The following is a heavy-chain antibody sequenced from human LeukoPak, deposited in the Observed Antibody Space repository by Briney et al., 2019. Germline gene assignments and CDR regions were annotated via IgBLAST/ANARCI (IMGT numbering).Heavy chain of an antibody. CDR1: GFTFSSYW. D-gene: IGHD3-22*01. J-gene: IGHJ4*02. CDR3: ARDEYYYDRRVFDY. V-gene: IGHV3-7*01. CDR2: IKQDGSEK. Sequence: GGSLRLSCAASGFTFSSYWMSWVRQAPGKGLEWVANIKQDGSEKYYVDSVKGRFTISRDNAKNSLYLQMNSLRAEDTAVYYCARDEYYYDRRVFDYWGQGTLVTVSS.